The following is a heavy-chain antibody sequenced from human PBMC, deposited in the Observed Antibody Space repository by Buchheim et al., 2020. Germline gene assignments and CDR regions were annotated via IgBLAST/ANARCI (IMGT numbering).Heavy chain of an antibody. CDR3: ARGGGSGKLDY. V-gene: IGHV3-74*01. D-gene: IGHD5-24*01. J-gene: IGHJ4*02. Sequence: SCAASGFIFRNYWMHWVRQASGKGLVWVSFTYSDGTNTNYADPVKGRITISRDNAKSTLYLQMNSLRAEDTAVQYCARGGGSGKLDYWGQG. CDR2: TYSDGTNT. CDR1: GFIFRNYW.